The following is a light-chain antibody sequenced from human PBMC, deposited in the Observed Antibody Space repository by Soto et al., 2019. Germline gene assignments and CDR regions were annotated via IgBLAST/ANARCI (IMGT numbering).Light chain of an antibody. Sequence: EIVLTQSPGTLSLSPGKRATLSFRASQSISSSYLAWYQQRPGQAPRLLIYAASSRATGIPDRFSSSGSGTEFTLANSRLEPEDFAVYYCQQYGSSSWTFGQGTKVDIK. CDR1: QSISSSY. J-gene: IGKJ1*01. V-gene: IGKV3-20*01. CDR3: QQYGSSSWT. CDR2: AAS.